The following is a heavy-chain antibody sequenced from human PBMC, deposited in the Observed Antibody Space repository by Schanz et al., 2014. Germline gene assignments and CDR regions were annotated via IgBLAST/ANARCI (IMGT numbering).Heavy chain of an antibody. D-gene: IGHD1-1*01. CDR2: IGTSGGT. CDR3: AKIERNED. J-gene: IGHJ4*02. Sequence: EVQLVESGGGWVQPGGSLRLSCATSGFSLDIFAVSWVRQAPGKGLEWVSTIGTSGGTNYAESVKGRFTISRDNSKNTLYLQMNSLRAEDTAVYFCAKIERNEDWGQGTLXTVSS. V-gene: IGHV3-23*04. CDR1: GFSLDIFA.